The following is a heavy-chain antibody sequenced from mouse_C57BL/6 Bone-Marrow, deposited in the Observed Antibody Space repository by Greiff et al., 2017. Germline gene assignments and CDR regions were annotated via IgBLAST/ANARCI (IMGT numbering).Heavy chain of an antibody. CDR1: GYTFTSYW. J-gene: IGHJ1*03. D-gene: IGHD4-1*01. CDR2: IDPNRGGT. V-gene: IGHV1-72*01. Sequence: QVHVKQPGAELVKPGASVKLSCKASGYTFTSYWMHWVKQRPGRGLEWIGRIDPNRGGTKYNEKFKSKATLTVDKPSSTAYMQRSSLTSEDSAVYYCAREGDWDGYFDVWGTGTTVTVSS. CDR3: AREGDWDGYFDV.